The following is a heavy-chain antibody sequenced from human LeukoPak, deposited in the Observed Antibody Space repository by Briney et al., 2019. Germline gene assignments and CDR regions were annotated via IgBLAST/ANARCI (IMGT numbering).Heavy chain of an antibody. CDR2: INAGNGNT. CDR1: GYTFTSYA. V-gene: IGHV1-3*01. CDR3: ARDRTDTAMVYGMDV. Sequence: ASVKVSCKASGYTFTSYAMHWVRQAPGQRLEWMGWINAGNGNTKYSQKFRGRVTITRDTSASTAYMELSSLRSEDTAVYYCARDRTDTAMVYGMDVWGQGTTVTVSS. D-gene: IGHD5-18*01. J-gene: IGHJ6*02.